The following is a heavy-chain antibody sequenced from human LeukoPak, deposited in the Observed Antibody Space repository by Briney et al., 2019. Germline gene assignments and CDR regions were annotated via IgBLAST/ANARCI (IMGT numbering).Heavy chain of an antibody. Sequence: PGGSLRLSCAASGFTFSSYAMNWVRQAPGKGLEWVSYISSSGSTIYYADSVKGRFTISRDNAKNSLYLQMNSLRAEDTAVYYCARDLNWNPLDYWGQGTLVTVSS. CDR1: GFTFSSYA. J-gene: IGHJ4*02. D-gene: IGHD1-1*01. V-gene: IGHV3-48*03. CDR2: ISSSGSTI. CDR3: ARDLNWNPLDY.